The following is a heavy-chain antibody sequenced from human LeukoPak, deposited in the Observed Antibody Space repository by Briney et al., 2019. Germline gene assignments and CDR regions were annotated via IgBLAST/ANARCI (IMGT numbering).Heavy chain of an antibody. D-gene: IGHD3-22*01. CDR1: GFTFSSYA. CDR3: AKDSAFDSSGYYYRGSNFDY. V-gene: IGHV3-23*01. CDR2: ISGSGGST. J-gene: IGHJ4*02. Sequence: GALRLSCAASGFTFSSYAMSWVRQAPGKGLEWVPTISGSGGSTYYADSVKGRFTISRDNSKNTLYLQMNSLRAEDTAVYHCAKDSAFDSSGYYYRGSNFDYWGQGTLVTVSS.